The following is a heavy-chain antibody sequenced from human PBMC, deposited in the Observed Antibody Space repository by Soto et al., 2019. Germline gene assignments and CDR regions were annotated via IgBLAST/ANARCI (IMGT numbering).Heavy chain of an antibody. CDR2: ISYDGSNK. Sequence: QVQLVESGGGVVQPGRSLRLSCAASGFTFSSYAMHWVRQAPGKGLEWVAVISYDGSNKYYADSVKGRFTISRDNSKNTLYLQMNSLRAEDTAVYYCARASRVSYYDILPGHFDYWGQGTLVTVSS. D-gene: IGHD3-9*01. CDR1: GFTFSSYA. V-gene: IGHV3-30-3*01. J-gene: IGHJ4*02. CDR3: ARASRVSYYDILPGHFDY.